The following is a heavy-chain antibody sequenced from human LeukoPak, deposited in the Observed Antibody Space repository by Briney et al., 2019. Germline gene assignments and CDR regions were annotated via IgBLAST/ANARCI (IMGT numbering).Heavy chain of an antibody. Sequence: GASVKVSCKASGGTFSSYAISWVRQAPGQGLEWMGWINPNSGDTKYAQKFQGRVTMARDTSIATAYMELSRLKSDDSAVYFCARVTKRELLLGPFEYWGQGTLVTVSS. CDR2: INPNSGDT. CDR1: GGTFSSYA. J-gene: IGHJ4*02. CDR3: ARVTKRELLLGPFEY. D-gene: IGHD1-26*01. V-gene: IGHV1-2*02.